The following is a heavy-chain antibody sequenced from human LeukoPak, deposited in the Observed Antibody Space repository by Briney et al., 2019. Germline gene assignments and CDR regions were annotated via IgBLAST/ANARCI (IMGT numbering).Heavy chain of an antibody. D-gene: IGHD5-18*01. CDR1: GFTFSGYY. CDR3: ARDKYSHGHNYYYMDV. CDR2: ISSSASDI. V-gene: IGHV3-11*04. J-gene: IGHJ6*03. Sequence: GGSLRLSCAASGFTFSGYYMSWIRQAPGKGLEWVSYISSSASDIYYADSVKGRFTMSRDNAKNSLYLQMNSLRAEDTAVYYCARDKYSHGHNYYYMDVWGKGTTVTVSS.